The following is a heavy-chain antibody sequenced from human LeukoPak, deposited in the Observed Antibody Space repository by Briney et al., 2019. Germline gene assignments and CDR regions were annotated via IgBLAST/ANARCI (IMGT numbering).Heavy chain of an antibody. CDR2: IRYDGSNK. Sequence: GGSLRLSCAASGFTFSTYGMHWVRQAPGKGLEWVAFIRYDGSNKYYADSVKGRFTISRDNSKNTLYLQMNSLRAEDTAVYYCARDRYMLYNYYYYMDVWGKGTTVTISS. V-gene: IGHV3-30*02. J-gene: IGHJ6*03. D-gene: IGHD3-10*02. CDR3: ARDRYMLYNYYYYMDV. CDR1: GFTFSTYG.